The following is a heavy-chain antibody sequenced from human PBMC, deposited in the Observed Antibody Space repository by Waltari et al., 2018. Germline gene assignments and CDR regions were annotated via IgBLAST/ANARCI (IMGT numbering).Heavy chain of an antibody. V-gene: IGHV3-30*02. J-gene: IGHJ5*02. CDR1: GFTFSSYG. D-gene: IGHD1-26*01. Sequence: QVQLVESGGGVVQPGGSRRISCAASGFTFSSYGMHWVRQAPGKGLEWVAFIRYDGSNKYYADSVKGRFTISRDNSKNTLYLQMNSLRAEDTAVYYCAKVGVSWFDPWGQGTLVTVSS. CDR2: IRYDGSNK. CDR3: AKVGVSWFDP.